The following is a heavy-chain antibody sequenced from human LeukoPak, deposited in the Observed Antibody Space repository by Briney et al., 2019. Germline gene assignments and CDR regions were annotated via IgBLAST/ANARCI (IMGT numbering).Heavy chain of an antibody. D-gene: IGHD6-19*01. CDR1: GYTFTGYY. Sequence: ASVKVSCKASGYTFTGYYMHWVRQAPGQGLEWMGWINPNSGGTNYAQKFQGRVTMTRDTSISTAYMELSSLRSEDTAVYYCARDVEYSSGWSAFDMWGQGTMVTVSS. CDR3: ARDVEYSSGWSAFDM. J-gene: IGHJ3*02. V-gene: IGHV1-2*02. CDR2: INPNSGGT.